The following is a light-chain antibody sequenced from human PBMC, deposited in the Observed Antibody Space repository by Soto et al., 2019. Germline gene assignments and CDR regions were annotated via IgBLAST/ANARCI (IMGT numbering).Light chain of an antibody. CDR2: AAS. J-gene: IGKJ4*01. V-gene: IGKV1-27*01. CDR1: QGITNY. Sequence: DIQMTQSPSSLSASVGDRVTITCRASQGITNYLAWYQQKPGKVPKLLIYAASTLQSGVPSRFSGSGSGTDFTLTISSLQPEDVATYYCQKYNSAPRLTFGGGTKVEIK. CDR3: QKYNSAPRLT.